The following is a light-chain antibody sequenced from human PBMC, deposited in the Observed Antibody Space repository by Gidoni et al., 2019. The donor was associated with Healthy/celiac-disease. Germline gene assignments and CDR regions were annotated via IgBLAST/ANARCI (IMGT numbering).Light chain of an antibody. CDR3: QQYNSYSIT. CDR2: DAS. V-gene: IGKV1-5*01. J-gene: IGKJ5*01. CDR1: PSISSW. Sequence: DIQMTQSPSTLSASVGDRVTITCRASPSISSWLAWYQQKPGKAPKLLIYDASSLESGVPSRFSGSGSGTEFTLTISSLQPDDFATYYCQQYNSYSITCGQGTRLEIK.